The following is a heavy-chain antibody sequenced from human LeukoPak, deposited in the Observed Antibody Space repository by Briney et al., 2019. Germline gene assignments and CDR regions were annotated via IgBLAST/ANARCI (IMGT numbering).Heavy chain of an antibody. CDR3: AREGVVVTAIYY. CDR2: ISYDGSNK. Sequence: PGGSLRLSCAASGFTFSSYAMHWVRQAPGKGLEWVAVISYDGSNKYYADSVKGRFTISRDNSKNTLYLQMNSLRAEDTAVYYCAREGVVVTAIYYWGQGTLVTVSS. D-gene: IGHD2-21*02. CDR1: GFTFSSYA. J-gene: IGHJ4*02. V-gene: IGHV3-30*04.